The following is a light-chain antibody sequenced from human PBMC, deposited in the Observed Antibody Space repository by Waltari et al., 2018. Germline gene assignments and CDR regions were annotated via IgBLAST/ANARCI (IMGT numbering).Light chain of an antibody. Sequence: DIQMTQSPSSVSASVGDRVTIPCRASQGISRWLAWYQQKPGKAPKLLIYAASSLQSGVPSRFSGSGSGTDFTLTISSLQPEDFATYYCQQANSFPSITFGQGTRLEIK. CDR2: AAS. CDR3: QQANSFPSIT. V-gene: IGKV1-12*02. CDR1: QGISRW. J-gene: IGKJ5*01.